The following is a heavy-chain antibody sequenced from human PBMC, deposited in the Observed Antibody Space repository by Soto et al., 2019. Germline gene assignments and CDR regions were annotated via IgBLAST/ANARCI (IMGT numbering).Heavy chain of an antibody. Sequence: SETLSLTCAVYGGSFSGYYWSWIRQPPGKRLEWIGEINHSGTPSSNPSLRLRVTISVDTSKTQFSLKLSSVTASYTAVYYCACRNRPPYFAYSAQRTLVPVSS. CDR3: ACRNRPPYFAY. CDR2: INHSGTP. CDR1: GGSFSGYY. D-gene: IGHD4-4*01. J-gene: IGHJ4*02. V-gene: IGHV4-34*01.